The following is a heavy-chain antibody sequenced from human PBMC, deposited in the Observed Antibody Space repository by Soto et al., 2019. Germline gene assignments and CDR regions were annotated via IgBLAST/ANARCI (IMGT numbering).Heavy chain of an antibody. CDR1: GFTFSSYG. Sequence: AGGSLRLSCAASGFTFSSYGLHWVRQAPVNGLEFVAVIWYYLSNKYYADSVKGRFTISRYNSKNTLYLQMNSLRADDTALYYCARGNFGVAIQRWSDPCGKATVVTVSS. CDR2: IWYYLSNK. D-gene: IGHD3-3*01. V-gene: IGHV3-33*01. J-gene: IGHJ5*02. CDR3: ARGNFGVAIQRWSDP.